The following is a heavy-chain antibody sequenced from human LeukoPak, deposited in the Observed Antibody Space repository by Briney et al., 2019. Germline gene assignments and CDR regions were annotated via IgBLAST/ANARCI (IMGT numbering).Heavy chain of an antibody. CDR3: ARQGGSFAFDT. J-gene: IGHJ3*02. CDR1: GGSISSNY. Sequence: SETLSLTCTVSGGSISSNYWSWTRQPPGKGLEWIGYIYNSGSTNYNPSLKSRVTISVDTSKNQFSLKLNSVTAADTAVYYCARQGGSFAFDTWGQGTMVTVSS. CDR2: IYNSGST. V-gene: IGHV4-59*08. D-gene: IGHD1-26*01.